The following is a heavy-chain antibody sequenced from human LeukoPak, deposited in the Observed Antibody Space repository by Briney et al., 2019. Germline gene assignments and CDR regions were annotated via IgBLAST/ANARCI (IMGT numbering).Heavy chain of an antibody. V-gene: IGHV3-23*01. Sequence: GGSLRLSCAASGFTFSSYAMIWLRQAPGKGLEWFSAISGSGGSTYYADSVKGRFTISRDNSKNTLYLQMNSLRAEDTAVYYCAKRGSTTTSLGYYYYYMDVWGKGTTVTVSS. J-gene: IGHJ6*03. CDR3: AKRGSTTTSLGYYYYYMDV. CDR1: GFTFSSYA. CDR2: ISGSGGST. D-gene: IGHD5/OR15-5a*01.